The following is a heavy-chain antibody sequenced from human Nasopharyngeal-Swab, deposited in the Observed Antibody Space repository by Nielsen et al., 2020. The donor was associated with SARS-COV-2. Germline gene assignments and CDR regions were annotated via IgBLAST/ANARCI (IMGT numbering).Heavy chain of an antibody. J-gene: IGHJ6*02. V-gene: IGHV3-7*01. CDR2: IKQDGSEK. Sequence: CAASGFTFSSYWMSWVRQAPGKGLEWVANIKQDGSEKYYVDSVKGRFTISRDNAKNSLYLQMNSLRAEDTAVYYCAREPYSSSSQGGYYYGMDVWGQGTTVTVSS. CDR1: GFTFSSYW. D-gene: IGHD6-13*01. CDR3: AREPYSSSSQGGYYYGMDV.